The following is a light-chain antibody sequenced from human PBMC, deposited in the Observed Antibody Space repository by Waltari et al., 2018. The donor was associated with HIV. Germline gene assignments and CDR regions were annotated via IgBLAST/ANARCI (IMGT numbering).Light chain of an antibody. Sequence: SVLTQPPSASGTPGQKVTISCSGSSSNIGSNSVFWYQQLPGAAPKLLIYRDTEGRSVVPDRFSGSKSGTSASLAISGLRSEDEAVYSCATWDDSLNGVLFGGGTNLNVL. V-gene: IGLV1-47*01. CDR1: SSNIGSNS. CDR3: ATWDDSLNGVL. J-gene: IGLJ2*01. CDR2: RDT.